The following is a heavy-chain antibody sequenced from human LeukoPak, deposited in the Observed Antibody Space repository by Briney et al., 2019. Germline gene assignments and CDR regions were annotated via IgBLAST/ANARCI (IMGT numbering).Heavy chain of an antibody. CDR3: ARGAIDDY. Sequence: GGSLRLSCAASGFTFSSYAMHWVRQAPGKGLELVAVISYDGSNKYYADSVKGRFTISRDNSKNTLYLQMNSLRAEDTAVYYCARGAIDDYWGQGTLVTVSS. CDR2: ISYDGSNK. D-gene: IGHD3-16*01. J-gene: IGHJ4*02. CDR1: GFTFSSYA. V-gene: IGHV3-30*04.